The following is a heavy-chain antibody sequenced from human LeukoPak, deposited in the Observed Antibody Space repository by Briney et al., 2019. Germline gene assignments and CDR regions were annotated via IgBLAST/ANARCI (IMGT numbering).Heavy chain of an antibody. D-gene: IGHD3-9*01. Sequence: GGSQRLSCAAPGFTFSSYAMSWVRQAPGKGLEWVSAISGSGGSTYYADSVKGRFTISRDNSKNTLYLQMNSLRAEDTAVYYCANIPLRYFDWLYASPIDYWGQGTLVTVSS. CDR2: ISGSGGST. V-gene: IGHV3-23*01. CDR3: ANIPLRYFDWLYASPIDY. J-gene: IGHJ4*02. CDR1: GFTFSSYA.